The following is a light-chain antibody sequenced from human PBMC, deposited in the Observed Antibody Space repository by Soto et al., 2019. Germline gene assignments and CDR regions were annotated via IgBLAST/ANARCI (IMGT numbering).Light chain of an antibody. CDR2: EAR. CDR1: SSDVGSYNP. V-gene: IGLV2-23*01. J-gene: IGLJ1*01. CDR3: CSYAGSSTPRDV. Sequence: SAPTQPASVSASPGQSITISCNVNSSDVGSYNPASWYQQLTCKGPILMIYEARKRPSGVSNRFSGTKSGNTASLAISGLQAEYDADYYCCSYAGSSTPRDVFGTGTKLTV.